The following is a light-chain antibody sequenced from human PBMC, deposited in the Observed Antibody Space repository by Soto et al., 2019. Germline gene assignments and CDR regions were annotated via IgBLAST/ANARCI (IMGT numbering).Light chain of an antibody. V-gene: IGKV3-15*01. CDR3: QQYNNWLLT. Sequence: ILMTQSPATLSVSRGGRATLAGRASQSIIDTLACYQQKPGQAPRLLIHGASTRATGVPARFSGSGSGTEFILTISSLQSEDFAIYYCQQYNNWLLTFGGGTKVDI. J-gene: IGKJ4*01. CDR2: GAS. CDR1: QSIIDT.